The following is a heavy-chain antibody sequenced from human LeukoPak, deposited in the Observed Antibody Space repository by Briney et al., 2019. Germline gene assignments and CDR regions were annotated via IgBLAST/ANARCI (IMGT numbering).Heavy chain of an antibody. D-gene: IGHD2-2*01. Sequence: GESLQISCKGSGYSFIGYWISWVRQMPGKGLEWMGNIDPSNSYTNYSPSFQGHVTISADKSISTAYLQWSSLKASDTAMYYCARHWGYCTSTSCPNSFDPWGQGTLVTVSS. CDR3: ARHWGYCTSTSCPNSFDP. CDR1: GYSFIGYW. J-gene: IGHJ5*02. V-gene: IGHV5-10-1*01. CDR2: IDPSNSYT.